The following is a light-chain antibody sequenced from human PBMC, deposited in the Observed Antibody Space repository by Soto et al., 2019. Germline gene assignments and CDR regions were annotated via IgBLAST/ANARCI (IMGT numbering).Light chain of an antibody. Sequence: DIQMTQSPSTRSASVGDRVTITCRASQSISSWLAWYQQKPGKAPKLLIYKASSLESGVPSRFSGSGSGTEFTLTISSLQPDDFATYYCQQYSTYRTFGQGTKVDIK. CDR2: KAS. V-gene: IGKV1-5*03. CDR1: QSISSW. CDR3: QQYSTYRT. J-gene: IGKJ1*01.